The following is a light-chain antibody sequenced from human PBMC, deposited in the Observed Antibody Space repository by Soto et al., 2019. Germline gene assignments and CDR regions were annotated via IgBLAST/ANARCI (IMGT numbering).Light chain of an antibody. Sequence: DVVITHSPLSLPVTLGQPASISCRSNQSLLYSDGNIYLTWFHQRPGQSPRRLIYKISNRDSGAPDRFSGSGSGTNFVLTISRVEAEDVGVYYCMQGTHWPPTLGQGTKVDNK. CDR1: QSLLYSDGNIY. J-gene: IGKJ1*01. CDR3: MQGTHWPPT. V-gene: IGKV2-30*01. CDR2: KIS.